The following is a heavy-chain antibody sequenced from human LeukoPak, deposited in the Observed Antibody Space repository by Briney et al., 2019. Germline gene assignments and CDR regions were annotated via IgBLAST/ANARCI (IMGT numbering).Heavy chain of an antibody. CDR3: AISHPGTFNY. CDR1: GHTFTDYY. D-gene: IGHD1-14*01. CDR2: INPNSGGT. J-gene: IGHJ4*02. V-gene: IGHV1-2*02. Sequence: ASVKVSYNASGHTFTDYYMNWVRQAPRQGLEWMGWINPNSGGTNYAQKFQGRVTMTRDTSISTAYMELSRLRSDDTAVYYCAISHPGTFNYWGKGTLVTVSS.